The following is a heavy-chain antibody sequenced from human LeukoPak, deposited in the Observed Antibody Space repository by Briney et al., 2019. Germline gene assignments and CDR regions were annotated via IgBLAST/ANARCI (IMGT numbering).Heavy chain of an antibody. CDR2: IRYDGSDK. D-gene: IGHD2-21*02. CDR1: GFIFSSCA. Sequence: GSLRLSCAPSGFIFSSCAMHWVRQAPGKGLEWVATIRYDGSDKYYGDSVRGRFTVSRDNSKNTLNLQMNSLRAEDTAVYYCARDIDCGGDCYRDYWGQGTLVTVSS. J-gene: IGHJ4*02. V-gene: IGHV3-33*01. CDR3: ARDIDCGGDCYRDY.